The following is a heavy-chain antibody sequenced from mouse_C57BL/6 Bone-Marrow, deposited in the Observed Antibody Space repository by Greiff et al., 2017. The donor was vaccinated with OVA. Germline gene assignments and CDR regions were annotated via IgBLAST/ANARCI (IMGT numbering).Heavy chain of an antibody. CDR1: GYTFTSYW. V-gene: IGHV1-55*01. CDR3: ARPSYDSNSSFAY. Sequence: QVQLQQPGAELVKPGASVKISCKASGYTFTSYWITWVKQRPGQGLEWIGHIYPGSGNTNYNEKFKSKATLTVDTSSSTAYMQLSSLTSEDSAVYYCARPSYDSNSSFAYWGQGTLVTVSA. D-gene: IGHD2-5*01. J-gene: IGHJ3*01. CDR2: IYPGSGNT.